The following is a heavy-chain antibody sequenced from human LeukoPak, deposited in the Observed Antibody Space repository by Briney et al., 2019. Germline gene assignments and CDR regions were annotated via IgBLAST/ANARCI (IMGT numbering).Heavy chain of an antibody. J-gene: IGHJ4*02. CDR1: GFTFSSYE. D-gene: IGHD3-10*01. CDR2: IRYDGTNE. V-gene: IGHV3-30*02. Sequence: GGSLRLSCAASGFTFSSYEMNWVRQAPGKGLEWVTFIRYDGTNEYYADSVRGRFTVSRDNSKNTLYLQMNSLRPEDTAVYYCARVEAVYYYGSASPYSPYWGQGTLVTVSS. CDR3: ARVEAVYYYGSASPYSPY.